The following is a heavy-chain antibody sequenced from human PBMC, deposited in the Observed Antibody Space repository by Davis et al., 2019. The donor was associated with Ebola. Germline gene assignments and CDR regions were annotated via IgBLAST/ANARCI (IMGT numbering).Heavy chain of an antibody. V-gene: IGHV1-8*01. Sequence: AASVKVSCKASGYTFTSYDINWVRQATGQGLEWMGWMNPNSGNTGYAQKFQGRITMTRNTSISTAYMELSSLRSEDTAVYYCARGPDDTAWFDPWGQGTLVTVSS. D-gene: IGHD3-9*01. J-gene: IGHJ5*02. CDR3: ARGPDDTAWFDP. CDR2: MNPNSGNT. CDR1: GYTFTSYD.